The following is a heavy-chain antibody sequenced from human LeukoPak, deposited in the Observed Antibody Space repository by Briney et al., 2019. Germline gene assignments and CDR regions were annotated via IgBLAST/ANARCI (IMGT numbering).Heavy chain of an antibody. CDR2: INHSGST. CDR1: GGSFSNYY. V-gene: IGHV4-34*01. J-gene: IGHJ4*02. Sequence: PSETLSLTCAVYGGSFSNYYYSRIRQPPGKGLEWIGEINHSGSTNYNPSLKSRVTMSVDTSKNQFSLKLSSVTAADTAVYYCARRGRRYCSSTSCYSEFDYWGQGTLVTVSS. D-gene: IGHD2-2*01. CDR3: ARRGRRYCSSTSCYSEFDY.